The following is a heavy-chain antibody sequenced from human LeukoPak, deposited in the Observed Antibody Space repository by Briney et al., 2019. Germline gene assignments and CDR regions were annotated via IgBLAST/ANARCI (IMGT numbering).Heavy chain of an antibody. CDR3: ARGTYYYDSSGPQGFDY. Sequence: ASVKVSCKASGYTFTDYAMNWVRQAPGQGLEWMGWISAYNGNTNYAQKLQGRVTMTTDTSTSTAYMELRSLRSDDTAVYYCARGTYYYDSSGPQGFDYWGQGTLVTVSS. D-gene: IGHD3-22*01. J-gene: IGHJ4*02. CDR1: GYTFTDYA. V-gene: IGHV1-18*01. CDR2: ISAYNGNT.